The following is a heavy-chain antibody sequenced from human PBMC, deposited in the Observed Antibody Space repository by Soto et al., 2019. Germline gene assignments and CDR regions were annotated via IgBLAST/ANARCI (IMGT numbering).Heavy chain of an antibody. V-gene: IGHV4-39*01. CDR3: ARHYSSGNYYGPINY. CDR2: IYYSGAT. CDR1: GGSISRYY. Sequence: SETLSLTCTVSGGSISRYYWSWIRQPPGKGLEWIGTIYYSGATHYNASLKSRVTIFVDTSKNQFFLKLSFVTAADTAVYFCARHYSSGNYYGPINYWGQGALVTVSS. D-gene: IGHD3-10*01. J-gene: IGHJ4*02.